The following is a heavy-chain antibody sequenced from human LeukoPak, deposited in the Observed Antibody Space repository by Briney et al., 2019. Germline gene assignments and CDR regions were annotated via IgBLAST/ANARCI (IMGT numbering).Heavy chain of an antibody. D-gene: IGHD6-13*01. CDR3: ARHWAAAGSFDC. J-gene: IGHJ4*02. CDR2: ISSNGGST. V-gene: IGHV3-64*04. CDR1: GFTFNSYV. Sequence: GSLRLSCSASGFTFNSYVMHWVRQAPGKGLEYVSAISSNGGSTYYADSVKGRFTISRDNSKNTLYLQMNSLRPEDTAVYYCARHWAAAGSFDCWGQGTLVTVSS.